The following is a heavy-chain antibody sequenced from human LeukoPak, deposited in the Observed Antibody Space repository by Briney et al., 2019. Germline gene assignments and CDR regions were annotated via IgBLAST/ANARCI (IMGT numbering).Heavy chain of an antibody. Sequence: GGSLRLSCAASGFTVSSNYMSWVRQAPGKGLEWVSAIIGSGDNTYYTDSVKGRFTISRDNSKNTLYLQMNSLRAEDTAIYYCATPGEYRGGYYGYYFEYWGQGTLVTVSS. CDR3: ATPGEYRGGYYGYYFEY. V-gene: IGHV3-23*01. CDR1: GFTVSSNY. D-gene: IGHD3-22*01. CDR2: IIGSGDNT. J-gene: IGHJ4*02.